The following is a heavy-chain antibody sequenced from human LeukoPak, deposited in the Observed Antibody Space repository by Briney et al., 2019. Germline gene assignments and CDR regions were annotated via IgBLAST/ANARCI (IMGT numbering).Heavy chain of an antibody. Sequence: RSLLLSCAASGFTFSSYAMHWVRQAPGKGLEWVAVISYDGSNKYYADSVKGRFTISRDNSKNTLYLQMNSLKTEDTAVYYCTTDQGTYYYGSGSYYNFDYYYYMDVWGKGTTVTVSS. CDR1: GFTFSSYA. V-gene: IGHV3-30*04. D-gene: IGHD3-10*01. CDR3: TTDQGTYYYGSGSYYNFDYYYYMDV. J-gene: IGHJ6*03. CDR2: ISYDGSNK.